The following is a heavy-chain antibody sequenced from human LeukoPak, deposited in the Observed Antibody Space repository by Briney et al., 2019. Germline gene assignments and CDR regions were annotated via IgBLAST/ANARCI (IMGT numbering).Heavy chain of an antibody. CDR3: AKAPVTSCRGAYCYPFDS. Sequence: GGSLRLSCAASGFTFSSYAMSWVRQAPGKGLEWVSAISGSGGSTYYADSVKGRVPISSDNSKHTLYLQVNSLRAEDAAVYFCAKAPVTSCRGAYCYPFDSWGQGTLVTVSP. J-gene: IGHJ4*02. V-gene: IGHV3-23*01. CDR1: GFTFSSYA. CDR2: ISGSGGST. D-gene: IGHD2-21*01.